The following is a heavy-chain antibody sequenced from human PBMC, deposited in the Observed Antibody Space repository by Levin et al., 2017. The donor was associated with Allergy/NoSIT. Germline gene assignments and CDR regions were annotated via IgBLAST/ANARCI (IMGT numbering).Heavy chain of an antibody. CDR3: ARDNIGLPDAFDI. CDR2: ISWNSGSI. CDR1: GFTFDDYA. V-gene: IGHV3-9*01. J-gene: IGHJ3*02. Sequence: HPGGSLRLSCAASGFTFDDYAMHWVRQAPGKGLEWVSGISWNSGSIGYADSVKSRFTISRDNAKNSLYLQMNSLRTEDTALYYCARDNIGLPDAFDIWGQGTMVIVSS. D-gene: IGHD3-10*01.